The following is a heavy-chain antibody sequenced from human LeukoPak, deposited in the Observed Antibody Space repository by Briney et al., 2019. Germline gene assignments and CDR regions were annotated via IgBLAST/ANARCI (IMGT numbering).Heavy chain of an antibody. D-gene: IGHD3-10*01. Sequence: GGSLRLSCAASGFTFSSYAMHWVRQAPGKGLEYVSAISSNGGSTYYANSVKGRFTISRDNSKNTLYLQMGSLRAEDMAVYYCAKDHGRDYYGSGRYDYWGQGTLVTVSS. V-gene: IGHV3-64*01. CDR1: GFTFSSYA. CDR2: ISSNGGST. CDR3: AKDHGRDYYGSGRYDY. J-gene: IGHJ4*02.